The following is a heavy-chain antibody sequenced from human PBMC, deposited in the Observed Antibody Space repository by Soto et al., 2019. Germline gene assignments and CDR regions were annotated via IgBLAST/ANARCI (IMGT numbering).Heavy chain of an antibody. J-gene: IGHJ3*02. D-gene: IGHD4-17*01. CDR3: ARDVRAYGVDALDI. Sequence: EVQLVESGGGLVQPGRSLRLSCAASGITFSSYSMTWVRQAPGKGLEWVSYISSSGSTIYYADPVKGRFTVSTDNAQNSLFLQMTSLIAEDTAVYYCARDVRAYGVDALDIWGQGSMVTVSS. CDR1: GITFSSYS. CDR2: ISSSGSTI. V-gene: IGHV3-48*01.